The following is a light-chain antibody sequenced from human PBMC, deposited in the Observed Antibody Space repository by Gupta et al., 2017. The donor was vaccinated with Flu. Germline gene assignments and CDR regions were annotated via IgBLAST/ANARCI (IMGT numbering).Light chain of an antibody. Sequence: ASTGADAGGDSGTITCQASKSISSWVAWNQQKPAKAPKLLIYKASSIESGVPSRFRGSGSGTEFTLTISSLKPDDFAPYYDQQYKSDPYTFDQGSKLEIK. J-gene: IGKJ2*01. V-gene: IGKV1-5*03. CDR2: KAS. CDR1: KSISSW. CDR3: QQYKSDPYT.